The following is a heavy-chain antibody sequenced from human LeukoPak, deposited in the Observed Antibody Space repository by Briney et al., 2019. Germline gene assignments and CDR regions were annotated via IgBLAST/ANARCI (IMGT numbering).Heavy chain of an antibody. D-gene: IGHD3-10*01. V-gene: IGHV3-30*02. CDR2: IRYDGSNK. CDR3: AKELLWFGDRSTALDY. Sequence: PGGSLRLSCAASGFTFSSYGMHWVRQAPGKGLEWVAFIRYDGSNKYYADSVKGRFTISRDNSKNTLYLQMNSLRAEDTAVYYCAKELLWFGDRSTALDYWGQGTLVTVSS. J-gene: IGHJ4*02. CDR1: GFTFSSYG.